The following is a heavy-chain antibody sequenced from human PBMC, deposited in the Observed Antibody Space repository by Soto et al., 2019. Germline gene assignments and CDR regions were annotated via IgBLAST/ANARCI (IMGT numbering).Heavy chain of an antibody. J-gene: IGHJ4*02. V-gene: IGHV4-30-4*01. CDR1: GDSVNTPHYY. CDR3: PGGYSNDNSGCPPGE. Sequence: QVQLQESGPGLVKPSQTLSLACTVSGDSVNTPHYYWSWIRQPPGKGLEWIGYIYYSGNTYYNPPFKSRVSKSREPPRDLFSRKLAFVCAGDAPGNLGPGGYSNDNSGCPPGEGGRETLATLPS. CDR2: IYYSGNT. D-gene: IGHD3-22*01.